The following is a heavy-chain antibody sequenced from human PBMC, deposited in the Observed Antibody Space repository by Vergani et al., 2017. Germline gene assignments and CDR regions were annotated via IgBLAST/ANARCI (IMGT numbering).Heavy chain of an antibody. CDR3: ARSATAMVYFDY. CDR1: GFTFSSYA. D-gene: IGHD5-18*01. CDR2: ISSNGGST. Sequence: EVQLVESGGGLVQPGGSLRLSCAASGFTFSSYAMHWVRQAPGKGLEYVSAISSNGGSTYYANSVKGRFTISRDNSKNTLYLQMGSLRAEDMAVYYCARSATAMVYFDYWGQGTLVTVSS. J-gene: IGHJ4*02. V-gene: IGHV3-64*01.